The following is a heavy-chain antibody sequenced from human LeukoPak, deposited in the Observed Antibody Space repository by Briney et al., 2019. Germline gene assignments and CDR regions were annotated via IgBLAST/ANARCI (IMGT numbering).Heavy chain of an antibody. CDR1: GFTFSRYW. Sequence: PGGSLRLSCAASGFTFSRYWMSWVRQAPGKGLEWVASIKQDGGEKYYVDSVKGRFIISRDNGKNSLYLQMNSLTAEDTAVYFCARDPETRSYYDSSGYSGAFHHWGQGTLVTVSS. CDR3: ARDPETRSYYDSSGYSGAFHH. J-gene: IGHJ1*01. V-gene: IGHV3-7*01. D-gene: IGHD3-22*01. CDR2: IKQDGGEK.